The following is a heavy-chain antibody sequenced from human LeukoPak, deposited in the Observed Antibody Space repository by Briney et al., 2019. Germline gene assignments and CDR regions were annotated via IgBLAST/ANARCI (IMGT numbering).Heavy chain of an antibody. J-gene: IGHJ4*02. CDR1: GGSISSYY. Sequence: PSETLSLTCTVSGGSISSYYWSWIRQPPGKGLEWIGYLYYRGSTTYNPSLKSRVTISIDTSKNQFSLKLSSVTAADTAVYYCARDSVDSSGSFYFDYWGQGTLVTVSS. CDR3: ARDSVDSSGSFYFDY. D-gene: IGHD3-22*01. V-gene: IGHV4-59*01. CDR2: LYYRGST.